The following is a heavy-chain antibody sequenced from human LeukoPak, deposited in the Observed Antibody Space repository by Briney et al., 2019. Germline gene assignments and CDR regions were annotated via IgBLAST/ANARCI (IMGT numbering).Heavy chain of an antibody. Sequence: GGSLRLSCAASGFTFSSYGMHWVRQAPGKGLEWVAFIRYDGSNKYYADSVKGRFTISRDNAKNSLYLQMNSLRAEDTAVYYCARALGYCSSASCYYFDNWGREPRSPSPQ. J-gene: IGHJ4*02. CDR1: GFTFSSYG. CDR2: IRYDGSNK. D-gene: IGHD2-15*01. V-gene: IGHV3-30*02. CDR3: ARALGYCSSASCYYFDN.